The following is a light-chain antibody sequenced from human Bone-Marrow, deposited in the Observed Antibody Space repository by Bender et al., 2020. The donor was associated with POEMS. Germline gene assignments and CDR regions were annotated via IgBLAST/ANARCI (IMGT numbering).Light chain of an antibody. CDR1: ALPKKY. CDR2: KDS. J-gene: IGLJ3*02. Sequence: SYELTQPPSVSVSLGQMARITCSGEALPKKYAYWYQQKPGQFPVLVIYKDSERPSGVSNRFSGSKSGNTASLTISGLQADDEADYYCSSYTGSAVLLFGGGTKLTVL. V-gene: IGLV3-16*01. CDR3: SSYTGSAVLL.